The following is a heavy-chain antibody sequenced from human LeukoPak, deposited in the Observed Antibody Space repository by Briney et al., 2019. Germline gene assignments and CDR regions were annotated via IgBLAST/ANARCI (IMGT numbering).Heavy chain of an antibody. CDR2: IKTKTDGGTT. CDR3: TTSNIVATITH. J-gene: IGHJ4*02. D-gene: IGHD5-12*01. Sequence: GGSLRLSCAASGFTFSSYGMHWVRQAPGKGLEWVGRIKTKTDGGTTDYAAPVNGRFTISRDDSKSTVYLQMNSLRTEDTALYYCTTSNIVATITHWGQGTLVTVSS. CDR1: GFTFSSYG. V-gene: IGHV3-15*01.